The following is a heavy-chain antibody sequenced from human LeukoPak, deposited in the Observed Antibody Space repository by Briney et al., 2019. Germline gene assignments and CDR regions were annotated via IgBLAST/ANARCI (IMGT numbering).Heavy chain of an antibody. CDR2: INPDNGDT. Sequence: ASVKVSCKASGYTFTRNTMHWVRQAPGQRLEWMGWINPDNGDTEYSQKFQGRVTLSRDTSATTAYMELSSLRSEDTAVYYCARDHPRPHYDFGYFDYWGQGTLVTVSS. CDR1: GYTFTRNT. CDR3: ARDHPRPHYDFGYFDY. V-gene: IGHV1-3*01. D-gene: IGHD3-3*01. J-gene: IGHJ4*02.